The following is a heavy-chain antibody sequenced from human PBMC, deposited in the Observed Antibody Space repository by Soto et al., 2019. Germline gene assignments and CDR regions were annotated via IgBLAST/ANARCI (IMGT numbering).Heavy chain of an antibody. CDR3: ARVITMIVVVITDGDYYGMDV. V-gene: IGHV1-3*01. Sequence: ASVKVSCKASGYTFTSYAMHWVRQATGQRLEWMGWINAGNGNTKYSQKFQGRVTITRDTSASTAYMELSSLRSEDTAVYYCARVITMIVVVITDGDYYGMDVWGQGTTVTVS. J-gene: IGHJ6*02. D-gene: IGHD3-22*01. CDR2: INAGNGNT. CDR1: GYTFTSYA.